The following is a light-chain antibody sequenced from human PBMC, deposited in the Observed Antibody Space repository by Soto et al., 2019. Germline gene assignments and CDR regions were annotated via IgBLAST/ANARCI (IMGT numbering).Light chain of an antibody. J-gene: IGKJ5*01. CDR1: QSVSDNY. CDR3: QQRSKWPIT. Sequence: EIVLTQSPGTLSLSPGERATLSCRASQSVSDNYLAWYQQKPGQAPRLVISGASSRATDVPDRFSGSGSGADFTLSISRLEPEDFAVYYCQQRSKWPITFGQGTRLEIK. CDR2: GAS. V-gene: IGKV3D-20*02.